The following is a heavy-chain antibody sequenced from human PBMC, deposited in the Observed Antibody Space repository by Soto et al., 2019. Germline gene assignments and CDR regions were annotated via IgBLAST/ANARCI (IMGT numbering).Heavy chain of an antibody. J-gene: IGHJ6*02. CDR2: ISGSGGST. Sequence: GGSLRLSCAASGFTFSSYAMSWVRQAPGKGLEWVSAISGSGGSTYYADSVKGRFTISRDNSKNTLYLQMNSLRAEDTAVYYCAKTVGGYRGSSYCYGMGVWGQGTTVTVSS. V-gene: IGHV3-23*01. D-gene: IGHD3-16*01. CDR1: GFTFSSYA. CDR3: AKTVGGYRGSSYCYGMGV.